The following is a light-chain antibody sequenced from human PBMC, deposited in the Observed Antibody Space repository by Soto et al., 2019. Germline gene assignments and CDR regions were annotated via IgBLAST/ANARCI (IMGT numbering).Light chain of an antibody. Sequence: NFMLTQPHSVSESPGKTVTISCTGSSGSIASNYVQWYQQRPGSAPTTVIYEDNQRPSGVPDRFSGSIDSSSNSASLTISGLKTEDEADYYCQSYDSNIGVFGGGTKL. V-gene: IGLV6-57*02. CDR2: EDN. J-gene: IGLJ2*01. CDR3: QSYDSNIGV. CDR1: SGSIASNY.